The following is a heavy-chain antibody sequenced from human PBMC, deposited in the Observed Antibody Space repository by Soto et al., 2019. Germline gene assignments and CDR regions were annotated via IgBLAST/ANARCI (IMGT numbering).Heavy chain of an antibody. D-gene: IGHD6-19*01. CDR3: AKVGSGWSYFDY. CDR1: GFTFSNYP. V-gene: IGHV3-23*01. J-gene: IGHJ4*02. CDR2: MSGSGAST. Sequence: GGSLRLSCAASGFTFSNYPMSWVRQAPGKGLEWVSGMSGSGASTYYADSVKGRFTISRDNSKNTLYLQMNSLRGEDTAIYYCAKVGSGWSYFDYWGQGTLVTVSS.